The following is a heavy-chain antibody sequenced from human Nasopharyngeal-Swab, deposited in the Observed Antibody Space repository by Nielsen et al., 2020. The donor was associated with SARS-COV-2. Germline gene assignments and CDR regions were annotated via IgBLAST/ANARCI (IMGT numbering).Heavy chain of an antibody. CDR1: GGSFSGYY. V-gene: IGHV4-34*01. CDR2: INHSGST. D-gene: IGHD3-10*01. J-gene: IGHJ6*02. Sequence: SEALSLTCAVYGGSFSGYYWSWIRQPPGKGLEWIGEINHSGSTNYNPSLKSRIAISVDTSKNHFSLRLSSVTAADTAVHYCARGRPITMVRGGKYYYAMDVWGQGTTVTVSS. CDR3: ARGRPITMVRGGKYYYAMDV.